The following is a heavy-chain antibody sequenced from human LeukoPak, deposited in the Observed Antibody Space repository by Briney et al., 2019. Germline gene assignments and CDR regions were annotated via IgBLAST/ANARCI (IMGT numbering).Heavy chain of an antibody. V-gene: IGHV1-18*01. CDR1: GYTFTSYG. CDR2: ISAYNGNT. J-gene: IGHJ4*02. CDR3: ARVYYYDSSGYYHLDY. D-gene: IGHD3-22*01. Sequence: ASVKVSCKASGYTFTSYGISWVRQAPGQGLEWMGWISAYNGNTNYAQKLQGRVTMTTDTSTSTAYMELRSLRSDDTAVYYCARVYYYDSSGYYHLDYWGQETLVTVSS.